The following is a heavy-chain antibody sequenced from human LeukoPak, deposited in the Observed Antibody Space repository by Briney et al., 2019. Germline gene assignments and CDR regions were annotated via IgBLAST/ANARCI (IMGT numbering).Heavy chain of an antibody. CDR2: IYHSGST. CDR1: GGSISSGGYS. CDR3: ARMYYDFWSGHFDY. Sequence: SETLSLTCAVSGGSISSGGYSWSWIRQPPGKGLEWIGYIYHSGSTYYNPSLKSRVTISVDTSKNQFSLKLSSVTAADTAVYYCARMYYDFWSGHFDYWGQGTLVTVSS. J-gene: IGHJ4*02. D-gene: IGHD3-3*01. V-gene: IGHV4-30-2*01.